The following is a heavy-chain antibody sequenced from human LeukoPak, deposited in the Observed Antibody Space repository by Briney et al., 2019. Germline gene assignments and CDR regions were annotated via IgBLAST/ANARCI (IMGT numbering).Heavy chain of an antibody. CDR2: IYTSGST. CDR1: GASISSYY. Sequence: SETLSLTCSVSGASISSYYWSWIRQPPGKGLEWIGYIYTSGSTNYNPSLKSRVTISVDTSKNQFSLKLSSVTAADTAVYYCARSHNWFDPWGQGTLVTVSS. V-gene: IGHV4-4*09. CDR3: ARSHNWFDP. J-gene: IGHJ5*02.